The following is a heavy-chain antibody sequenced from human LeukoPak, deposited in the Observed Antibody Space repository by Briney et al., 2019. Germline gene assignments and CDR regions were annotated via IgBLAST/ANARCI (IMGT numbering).Heavy chain of an antibody. V-gene: IGHV4-39*07. J-gene: IGHJ4*02. Sequence: PSETLSLTCTVSGGSISSGDYYWSWIRQPPGKGLEWIGEINHSGSTNYNPSLKSRVTISVDTSKNQFSLKLSSVTAADTAVYYCARGRVPKYYDILTGLDYWGQGTLVTVSS. CDR3: ARGRVPKYYDILTGLDY. CDR2: INHSGST. D-gene: IGHD3-9*01. CDR1: GGSISSGDYY.